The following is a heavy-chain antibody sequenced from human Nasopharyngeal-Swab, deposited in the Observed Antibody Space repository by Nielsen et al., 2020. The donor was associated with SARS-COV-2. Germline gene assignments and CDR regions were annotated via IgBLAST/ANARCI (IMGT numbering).Heavy chain of an antibody. CDR3: ARVSWDGYYYYYGLDV. D-gene: IGHD5-24*01. CDR2: IYYSGST. J-gene: IGHJ6*02. V-gene: IGHV4-61*01. Sequence: SETLSLTCTVSGGSFSSGSYYWSWIRQPPGKGLEWIWYIYYSGSTNYNPSVKSRVTISVDTSKNQFSLKLSSVTAADTAVYYCARVSWDGYYYYYGLDVWGQGTTVTVSS. CDR1: GGSFSSGSYY.